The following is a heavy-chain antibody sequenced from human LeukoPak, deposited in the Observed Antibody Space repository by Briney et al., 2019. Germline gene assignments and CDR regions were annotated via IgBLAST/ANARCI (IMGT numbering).Heavy chain of an antibody. CDR1: GGSISPFY. Sequence: TSETLSLTCTVSGGSISPFYWSWIRQPPGKGLEWIAYIYYSGDTRYNPSLQSRVAISVDTSNNQVSLKLSSVTAADTAVYYCARHGYSSLYYWGQGTLVTVSS. CDR3: ARHGYSSLYY. D-gene: IGHD5-18*01. V-gene: IGHV4-59*08. CDR2: IYYSGDT. J-gene: IGHJ4*02.